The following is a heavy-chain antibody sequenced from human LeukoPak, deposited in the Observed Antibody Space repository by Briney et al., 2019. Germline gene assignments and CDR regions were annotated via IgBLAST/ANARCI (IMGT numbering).Heavy chain of an antibody. CDR2: ISGSGGST. CDR3: AKTNTSMVAPYYYGMDV. V-gene: IGHV3-23*01. Sequence: GGSLRLSCAASGFTFTPYAITWVRKAPGKGLEWAPVISGSGGSTYYADSVKGRFTISRDNSKKTLYLQMNSLRAEDTAVYYCAKTNTSMVAPYYYGMDVWGQGTLVTVSS. CDR1: GFTFTPYA. J-gene: IGHJ6*02. D-gene: IGHD5-18*01.